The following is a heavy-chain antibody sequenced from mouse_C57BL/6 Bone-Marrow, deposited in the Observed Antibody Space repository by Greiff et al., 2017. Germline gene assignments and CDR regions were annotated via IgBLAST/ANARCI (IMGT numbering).Heavy chain of an antibody. Sequence: DVQLVESGGGLVQPKGSLKLSCAASGFSFNTYAMNWVRQAPGKGLEWVARIRSKSNNSATYYADSVKDRFTISRDDSESMLYLQMNKLKTEDTAMYYCVGHGGYSNQHWYFDVWGTGTTVTVSS. CDR2: IRSKSNNSAT. D-gene: IGHD2-5*01. CDR1: GFSFNTYA. CDR3: VGHGGYSNQHWYFDV. V-gene: IGHV10-1*01. J-gene: IGHJ1*03.